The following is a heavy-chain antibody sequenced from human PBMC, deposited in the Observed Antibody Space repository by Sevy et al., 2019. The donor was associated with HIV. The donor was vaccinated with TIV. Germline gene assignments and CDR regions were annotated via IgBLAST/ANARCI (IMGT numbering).Heavy chain of an antibody. D-gene: IGHD4-17*01. CDR2: IYYSGNT. Sequence: SETLSLTCTVSGGSISSGGYYWTWIRQPPGKGLEWIGYIYYSGNTYYNPSLKSRVTISVDTSKNQFSLNLSSVTAADTAVYYCARGGGYGDYSWGRGTLVTVSS. CDR1: GGSISSGGYY. V-gene: IGHV4-30-4*01. J-gene: IGHJ4*02. CDR3: ARGGGYGDYS.